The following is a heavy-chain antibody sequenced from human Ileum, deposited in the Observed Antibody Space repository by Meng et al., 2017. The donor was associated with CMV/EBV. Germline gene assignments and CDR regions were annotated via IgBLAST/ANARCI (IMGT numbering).Heavy chain of an antibody. V-gene: IGHV1-46*01. CDR2: ISHSSGRT. CDR3: ARRDEERYSFDY. D-gene: IGHD5-24*01. Sequence: CKASGYTCINYYMHRVRQDTGTGLEWMGRISHSSGRTTDAKRFQGRVTMTRDTSTSTVYMELSSLRSEDTDVYYWARRDEERYSFDYWGQGALVTVSS. J-gene: IGHJ4*02. CDR1: GYTCINYY.